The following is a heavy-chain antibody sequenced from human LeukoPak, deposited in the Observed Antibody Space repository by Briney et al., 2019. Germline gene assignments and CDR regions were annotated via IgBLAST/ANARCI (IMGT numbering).Heavy chain of an antibody. J-gene: IGHJ4*02. CDR3: ARETVDTPMLGGNDY. Sequence: EASVKVSCKASGYTFTSYAMTWVRQAPGQGLEWMGWINTNTGNPTYAQGFTGRFVFSLDTSVSTAYLHISSLKAEDTAIYYCARETVDTPMLGGNDYWGQGTLVTVSS. CDR1: GYTFTSYA. D-gene: IGHD5-18*01. CDR2: INTNTGNP. V-gene: IGHV7-4-1*02.